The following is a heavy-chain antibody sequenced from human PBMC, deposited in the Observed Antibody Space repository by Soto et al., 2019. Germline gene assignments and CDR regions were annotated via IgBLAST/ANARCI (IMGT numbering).Heavy chain of an antibody. CDR3: ARDKDRQQLGGNYYYIMDV. CDR2: IMPVFPTA. D-gene: IGHD3-3*02. V-gene: IGHV1-69*12. CDR1: GGTFRTSA. Sequence: QVQLVQSGAEVMKPGSSVKVSCKTSGGTFRTSAISWVRQAPGQGLEWMGGIMPVFPTADYAQKFQGRVTITADESTSTAYMELSSLRSEDTAVYYCARDKDRQQLGGNYYYIMDVWGQGTTVTVSS. J-gene: IGHJ6*01.